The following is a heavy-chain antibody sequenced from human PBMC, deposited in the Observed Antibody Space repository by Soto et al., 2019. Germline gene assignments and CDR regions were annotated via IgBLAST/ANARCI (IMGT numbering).Heavy chain of an antibody. V-gene: IGHV3-23*01. CDR2: MDRSGAST. Sequence: GGPLGQCCGAAGASFIGYGLSWVRQGPGRGLEWVSPMDRSGASTFYGDSVKGRFTISRDNAKSTVSLQMNSLRAENTGVYYCAKDGTAAGIHYYGMDVWGQGTTVTVSS. J-gene: IGHJ6*02. CDR1: GASFIGYG. D-gene: IGHD6-13*01. CDR3: AKDGTAAGIHYYGMDV.